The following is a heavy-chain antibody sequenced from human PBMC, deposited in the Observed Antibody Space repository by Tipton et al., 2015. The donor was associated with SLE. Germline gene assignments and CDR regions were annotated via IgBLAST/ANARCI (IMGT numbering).Heavy chain of an antibody. V-gene: IGHV4-30-2*01. CDR1: GGSISSGGYS. D-gene: IGHD3-10*01. J-gene: IGHJ5*02. Sequence: TLSLTCAVSGGSISSGGYSWSWIRQPPGKGLEWIGYIYHSGSTYYNPSLKSRVTISVDRSKNQFSLKLSSVTAADTAVYYCARKTMVRGEPGWFDPWGQGTLVIVSS. CDR3: ARKTMVRGEPGWFDP. CDR2: IYHSGST.